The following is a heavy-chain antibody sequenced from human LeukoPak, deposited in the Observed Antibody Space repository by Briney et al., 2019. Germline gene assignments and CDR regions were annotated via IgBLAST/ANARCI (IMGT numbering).Heavy chain of an antibody. Sequence: GASVKVSCTASGGTDSNYAVTWLRQAPGQGLEWMGGIIPIFSATNYAQKFQGRLTISADDSTSTAYMELSSLRSEDTAVYYCARWAGHCSSTSCYERPFDYWGQGTLVTVSS. CDR2: IIPIFSAT. CDR1: GGTDSNYA. J-gene: IGHJ4*02. CDR3: ARWAGHCSSTSCYERPFDY. D-gene: IGHD2-2*01. V-gene: IGHV1-69*13.